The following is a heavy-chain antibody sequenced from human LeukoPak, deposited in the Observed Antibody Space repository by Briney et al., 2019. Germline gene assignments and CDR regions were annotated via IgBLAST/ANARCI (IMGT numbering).Heavy chain of an antibody. D-gene: IGHD3-9*01. CDR2: IYRSGST. CDR1: GGSISSGSYY. CDR3: ARDYDVLTAYPPTQLFDP. Sequence: SQTLSLTCTVSGGSISSGSYYWSWIRQPAGKRLEWIGHIYRSGSTNYNPSLKSRVTISVDTSKNQFSLKLSSVTAADTAVYYCARDYDVLTAYPPTQLFDPWGQGTLVTVSS. V-gene: IGHV4-61*09. J-gene: IGHJ5*02.